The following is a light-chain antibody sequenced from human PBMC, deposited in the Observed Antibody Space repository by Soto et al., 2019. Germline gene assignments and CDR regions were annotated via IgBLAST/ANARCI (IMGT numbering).Light chain of an antibody. J-gene: IGKJ1*01. CDR3: QQYNNWPQT. V-gene: IGKV3-15*01. CDR1: QSVGNN. CDR2: GAS. Sequence: EIVMTQSPATLSVSPGERATLSCRASQSVGNNVAWYQQKPGQTPRLLIHGASTRAAGIPARFSGSGSGTEFTLTISSLQSEDFAVYYCQQYNNWPQTFGQGTKVEIK.